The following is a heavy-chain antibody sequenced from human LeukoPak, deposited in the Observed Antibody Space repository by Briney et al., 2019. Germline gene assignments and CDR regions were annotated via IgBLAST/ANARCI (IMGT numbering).Heavy chain of an antibody. J-gene: IGHJ4*02. CDR1: GFTFSTYA. D-gene: IGHD3-22*01. CDR3: AKDGVRAYYYDSSGYYYFDY. Sequence: GGSLRLSCAASGFTFSTYAMSWVRQAPEKGLEWVSAISDSGGSTYDADSVKGRFTISRDNSKNTLYLQMNSLRAEDTAVYYCAKDGVRAYYYDSSGYYYFDYWGQGTLVTVSS. V-gene: IGHV3-23*01. CDR2: ISDSGGST.